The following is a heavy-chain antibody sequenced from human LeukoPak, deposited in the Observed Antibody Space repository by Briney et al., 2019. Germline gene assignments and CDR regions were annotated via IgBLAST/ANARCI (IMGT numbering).Heavy chain of an antibody. J-gene: IGHJ4*02. CDR3: AKDLENRLENFDY. CDR2: ISGSGGTT. V-gene: IGHV3-23*01. D-gene: IGHD3-3*01. CDR1: GLTFRAYA. Sequence: GGPLRPSCAAPGLTFRAYAMTGFRKAPGKGLGWVTAISGSGGTTYYADSVKGRFTISRDNSKNTLYLQMSSLRAEDTAVYYCAKDLENRLENFDYWGQGTLVTVPS.